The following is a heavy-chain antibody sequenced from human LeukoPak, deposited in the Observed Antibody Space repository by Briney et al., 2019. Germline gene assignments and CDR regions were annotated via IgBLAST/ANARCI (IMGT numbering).Heavy chain of an antibody. CDR2: INHSGST. J-gene: IGHJ4*02. CDR1: GGSFSGYY. D-gene: IGHD2-2*01. V-gene: IGHV4-34*01. CDR3: ARAQRYCSSTSCRYFDC. Sequence: PSETLSLTCAVYGGSFSGYYWSWIRQPPGKGLEWIGEINHSGSTNYNPSLKSRVTISVDTSKNQFSLKLSSVTAADTAVYYCARAQRYCSSTSCRYFDCWGQGTLVTVSS.